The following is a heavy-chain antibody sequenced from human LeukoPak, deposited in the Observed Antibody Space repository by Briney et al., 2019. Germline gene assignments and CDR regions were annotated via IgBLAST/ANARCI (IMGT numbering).Heavy chain of an antibody. CDR1: GFTVSSNY. J-gene: IGHJ6*03. CDR2: INHYETT. CDR3: ARGRDYDSIPGYYYYYMDV. Sequence: PGGSLRLSCAASGFTVSSNYMSWVRQAPGKGLEWIGEINHYETTNYNPSLKSRVTISVDTSKNQFSLKLTSVTAADTAVYYCARGRDYDSIPGYYYYYMDVWGKGTTVTVSS. D-gene: IGHD3-22*01. V-gene: IGHV4-34*01.